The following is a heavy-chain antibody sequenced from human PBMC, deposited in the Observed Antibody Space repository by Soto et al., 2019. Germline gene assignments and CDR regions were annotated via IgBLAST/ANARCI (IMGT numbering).Heavy chain of an antibody. Sequence: QVQLQESGPGLVKPSETLSLTCTVSGDSVSSGDFYWTWIRQPPGKGLEWIAYNYKSGSTTYNPSLNSRVTITVDTSKNQFSLKLSSVTAADTAVYYCARVYYYGLGRGRSMDVWGQGTMVTVSS. CDR1: GDSVSSGDFY. D-gene: IGHD3-10*01. J-gene: IGHJ6*02. V-gene: IGHV4-61*08. CDR3: ARVYYYGLGRGRSMDV. CDR2: NYKSGST.